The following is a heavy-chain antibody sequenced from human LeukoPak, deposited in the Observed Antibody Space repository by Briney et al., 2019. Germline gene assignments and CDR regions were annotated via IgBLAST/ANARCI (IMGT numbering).Heavy chain of an antibody. Sequence: NPSETLSLTCTVSGGSIDIYYWSWIRQPAGKGLEWIGRIYTSGTTNYNPSLKSRVTILLDTSKNQFSLNLNSVTAADTAIYYCARMFEYWGQGTLVTVSS. CDR1: GGSIDIYY. V-gene: IGHV4-4*07. CDR3: ARMFEY. CDR2: IYTSGTT. J-gene: IGHJ4*02.